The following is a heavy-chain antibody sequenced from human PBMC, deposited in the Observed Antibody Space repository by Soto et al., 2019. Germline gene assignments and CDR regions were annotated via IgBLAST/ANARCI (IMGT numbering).Heavy chain of an antibody. CDR3: AKDSGLRWTWPHAEYFQH. J-gene: IGHJ1*01. V-gene: IGHV3-30*18. CDR1: GFTFSSYG. D-gene: IGHD4-17*01. Sequence: GGSLRLSCAASGFTFSSYGMHWVRQAPGKGLEWVAVISYDGSNKYYADSVKGRFTISRDNSKNALYLQMNSLRAEDTAVYYCAKDSGLRWTWPHAEYFQHWGQGTLVTVSS. CDR2: ISYDGSNK.